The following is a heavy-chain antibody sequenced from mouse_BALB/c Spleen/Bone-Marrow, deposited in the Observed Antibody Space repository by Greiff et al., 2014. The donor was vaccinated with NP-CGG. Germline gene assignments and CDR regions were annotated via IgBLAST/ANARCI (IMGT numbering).Heavy chain of an antibody. V-gene: IGHV2-9*02. Sequence: VQRVESGPGLVAPSQSLSITCTVSGFSLSNYGVHWVRQPPGKGLEWLGVIWAGGSTNYNSALMSRLSINKDNSKSKVFLKMSSLQPDDTAMYYCARYYGSSDSWFAYRGQGTLVTVSA. J-gene: IGHJ3*01. CDR3: ARYYGSSDSWFAY. CDR1: GFSLSNYG. CDR2: IWAGGST. D-gene: IGHD1-1*01.